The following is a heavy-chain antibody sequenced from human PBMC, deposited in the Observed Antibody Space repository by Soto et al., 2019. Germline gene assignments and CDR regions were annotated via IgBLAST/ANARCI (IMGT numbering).Heavy chain of an antibody. CDR2: IYPGDSDT. CDR3: AAGRGPNNFDY. V-gene: IGHV5-51*01. J-gene: IGHJ4*02. CDR1: GYKPSTWHNFTSYW. Sequence: PGESLKISCKGSGYKPSTWHNFTSYWIAWVRQMPGKGLEWMGIIYPGDSDTRYSPSFQGQVTISADKSISTAYLQWSSLRASDTAMYYCAAGRGPNNFDYWGQGTLVTVSS.